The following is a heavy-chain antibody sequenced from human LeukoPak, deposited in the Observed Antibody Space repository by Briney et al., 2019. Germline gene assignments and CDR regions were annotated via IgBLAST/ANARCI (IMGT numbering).Heavy chain of an antibody. CDR1: GGTFSSYA. CDR3: ARTVAGRNDAFDI. D-gene: IGHD6-19*01. V-gene: IGHV1-2*02. Sequence: ASVKVSCKASGGTFSSYAISWVRQAPGQGLEWIGWINPNSGGTNYAQKFQGRVTMTRDTSISTAYMELSRLRSDDTAVYYCARTVAGRNDAFDIWGQGTMVTVSS. J-gene: IGHJ3*02. CDR2: INPNSGGT.